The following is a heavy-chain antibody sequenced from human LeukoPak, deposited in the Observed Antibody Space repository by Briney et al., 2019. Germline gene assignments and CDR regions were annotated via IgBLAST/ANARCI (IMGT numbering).Heavy chain of an antibody. CDR1: SGSISSYY. CDR3: ARERWYYYDSSGYHDY. Sequence: SETLSLTCTVSSGSISSYYWSWIRQPAGKGLEWIGRIYTSGSTNYNPSLKSRVTMSVDTSKNQFSLKLSSVTAADTAVYYCARERWYYYDSSGYHDYWGQGTLVTVPS. V-gene: IGHV4-4*07. CDR2: IYTSGST. J-gene: IGHJ4*02. D-gene: IGHD3-22*01.